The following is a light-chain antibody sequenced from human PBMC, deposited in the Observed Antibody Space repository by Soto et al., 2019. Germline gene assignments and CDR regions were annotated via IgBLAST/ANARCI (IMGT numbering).Light chain of an antibody. V-gene: IGLV2-14*01. CDR2: EVS. CDR3: SSYTSSGPLDV. J-gene: IGLJ1*01. CDR1: SSDVGGYNY. Sequence: QSALTQPASVSGSPGQSITISCTGTSSDVGGYNYVSWYQQHPGKAPKLMIYEVSNRPSGVSNRFSGSKSGNTASLTISGLQAEDEADYYCSSYTSSGPLDVFGTGTKVTVL.